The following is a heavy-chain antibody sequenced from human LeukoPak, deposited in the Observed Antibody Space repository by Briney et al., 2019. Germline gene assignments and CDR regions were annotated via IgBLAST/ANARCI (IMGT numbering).Heavy chain of an antibody. CDR3: ARSLWPADY. Sequence: PGGSLRLSCAASGFTFSDYWMSWVRQAPGKGLEWVADIKQDGSDKKYVVSVKGRFTISRDNAKKSLYLQMDSLRAEDTAVYYCARSLWPADYWGQGTLVTVSS. CDR1: GFTFSDYW. CDR2: IKQDGSDK. V-gene: IGHV3-7*01. D-gene: IGHD3-10*01. J-gene: IGHJ4*02.